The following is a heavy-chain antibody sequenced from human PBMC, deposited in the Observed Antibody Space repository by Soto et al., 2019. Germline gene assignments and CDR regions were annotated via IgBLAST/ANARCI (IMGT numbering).Heavy chain of an antibody. CDR1: GYSFTSYW. V-gene: IGHV5-51*01. CDR3: ARQSGSYPNYYYYGMDV. D-gene: IGHD1-26*01. J-gene: IGHJ6*02. Sequence: GESLKISCKGSGYSFTSYWIGWVRQMPGKGLEWMGIIYPGDSDTTYSPSFQGQVTISADKSISTAYLQWSSLKASDTAMYYCARQSGSYPNYYYYGMDVWGQGTTVTVSS. CDR2: IYPGDSDT.